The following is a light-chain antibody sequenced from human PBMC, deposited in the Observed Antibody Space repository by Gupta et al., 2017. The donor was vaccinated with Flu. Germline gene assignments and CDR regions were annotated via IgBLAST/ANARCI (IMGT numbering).Light chain of an antibody. V-gene: IGLV1-44*01. J-gene: IGLJ3*02. CDR1: NSNIGRNT. Sequence: QSLLTQPPSSSGTPGQRVTISCSGSNSNIGRNTLSWYQQLPGAAPKLIIQNVNQRPSGVPVRFSGSKAGTSASLTISGLQSEDEGDFYCATWDDSLNGPVFGGGTRLTVL. CDR2: NVN. CDR3: ATWDDSLNGPV.